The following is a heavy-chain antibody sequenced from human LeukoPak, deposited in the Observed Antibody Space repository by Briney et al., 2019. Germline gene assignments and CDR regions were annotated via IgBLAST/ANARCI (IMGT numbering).Heavy chain of an antibody. CDR3: ARYLGGNVYNLGGPFQAFDI. D-gene: IGHD5-24*01. Sequence: NTGGSLRLSCAASGFPFSIYVMSWVRQAPGKGLEWVSSISSSGSTYYADSVQGRFTISRDNAKNSLYLQMNSLGAEDTAIYYCARYLGGNVYNLGGPFQAFDIWGQGTMVTVSS. V-gene: IGHV3-21*01. CDR1: GFPFSIYV. CDR2: ISSSGST. J-gene: IGHJ3*02.